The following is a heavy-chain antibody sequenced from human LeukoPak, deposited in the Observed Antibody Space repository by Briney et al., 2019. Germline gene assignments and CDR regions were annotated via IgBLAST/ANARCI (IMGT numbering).Heavy chain of an antibody. J-gene: IGHJ6*03. CDR2: IYYSGST. Sequence: SETLSLTCIVSGGSISSYYWSWIRQPPGKGLEWIGYIYYSGSTNYNPSLKSRVTMSVDTSKNQFSLKLNSVTAADTAVYYCARTTEGGYTYDYFYYYYMDVWGKGTTVTISS. CDR1: GGSISSYY. CDR3: ARTTEGGYTYDYFYYYYMDV. D-gene: IGHD5-18*01. V-gene: IGHV4-59*01.